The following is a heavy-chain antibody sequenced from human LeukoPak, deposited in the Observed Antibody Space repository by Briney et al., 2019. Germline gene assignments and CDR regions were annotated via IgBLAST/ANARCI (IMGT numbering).Heavy chain of an antibody. Sequence: SETLSLTCAVYGGSFSGYYWSWIRQPPGKGLEWIGEIYHSGSTNYNPSLKSRVTISVDKSKNQFSLKLSSVTAADTAVYYCARGRFLEWPPHYYYGMDVWGQGTTVTVSS. J-gene: IGHJ6*02. V-gene: IGHV4-34*01. CDR1: GGSFSGYY. CDR2: IYHSGST. CDR3: ARGRFLEWPPHYYYGMDV. D-gene: IGHD3-3*01.